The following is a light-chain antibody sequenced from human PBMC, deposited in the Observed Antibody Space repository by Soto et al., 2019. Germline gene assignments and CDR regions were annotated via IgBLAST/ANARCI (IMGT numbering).Light chain of an antibody. CDR1: QTVSSI. CDR3: QQYSAWPLT. V-gene: IGKV3-15*01. J-gene: IGKJ4*02. CDR2: GAS. Sequence: EIVLTQSPGTLSLSPGERATLFCRASQTVSSIFLAWYQQKPGQAPRLLIHGASTRATGIPARFSGSGSGTEFTLTISSLQSEDFAVYYCQQYSAWPLTFGGGTKVDIK.